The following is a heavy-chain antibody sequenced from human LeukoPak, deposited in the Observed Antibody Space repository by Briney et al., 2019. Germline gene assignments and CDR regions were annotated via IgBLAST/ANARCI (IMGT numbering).Heavy chain of an antibody. CDR2: IYYSGST. Sequence: SETLSLTCTVSGGSISSYYWSWIRQPPGKGLEWIGYIYYSGSTNYNPSLKSRVTISVDTSKNQFSLKLSSVTAADTAVYYCARHLDSLGAFDIWGQGTMVTASS. V-gene: IGHV4-59*08. J-gene: IGHJ3*02. D-gene: IGHD2-21*01. CDR3: ARHLDSLGAFDI. CDR1: GGSISSYY.